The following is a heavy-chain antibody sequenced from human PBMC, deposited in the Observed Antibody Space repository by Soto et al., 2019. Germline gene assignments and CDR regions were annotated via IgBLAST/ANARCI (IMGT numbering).Heavy chain of an antibody. CDR3: ARLLHYDFWSGYYRWFDP. CDR1: GYSFTSYW. D-gene: IGHD3-3*01. V-gene: IGHV5-51*01. Sequence: GESLKISCKGSGYSFTSYWIGWVRQMPGKGLEWMGIIYPGDSDTRYSPSFQGQVTISADKSISASYLQWSSLKALDTAVYYCARLLHYDFWSGYYRWFDPWGQGTLVTVSS. J-gene: IGHJ5*02. CDR2: IYPGDSDT.